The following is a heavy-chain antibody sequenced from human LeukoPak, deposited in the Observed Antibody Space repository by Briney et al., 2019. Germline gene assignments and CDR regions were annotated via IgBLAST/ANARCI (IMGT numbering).Heavy chain of an antibody. CDR2: IYYSGST. CDR1: GGSICSYY. D-gene: IGHD1-7*01. V-gene: IGHV4-59*01. CDR3: ARDNWNYGSSMDV. J-gene: IGHJ6*02. Sequence: SETLSLTCTVSGGSICSYYWSWIRQPPGKGLERIGYIYYSGSTNYNPSLKSRVTISVDTSKNQFSLKLSSVTAADTAVYYCARDNWNYGSSMDVWGQGTTVTVSS.